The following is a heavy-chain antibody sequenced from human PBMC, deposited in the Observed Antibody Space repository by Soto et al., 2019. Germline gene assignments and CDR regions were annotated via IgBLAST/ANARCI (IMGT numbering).Heavy chain of an antibody. Sequence: XGSLRLSCSASGFTFSSYWMHWVRQAPGKGLVWVSHINIDGSSTSYADSVKGRFTISRDNAKNTLYLQMNSLRAEDTALYYCAKSLFYGDYNWLDHWGQGTLVTVSS. CDR3: AKSLFYGDYNWLDH. J-gene: IGHJ5*02. CDR1: GFTFSSYW. CDR2: INIDGSST. D-gene: IGHD2-21*02. V-gene: IGHV3-74*01.